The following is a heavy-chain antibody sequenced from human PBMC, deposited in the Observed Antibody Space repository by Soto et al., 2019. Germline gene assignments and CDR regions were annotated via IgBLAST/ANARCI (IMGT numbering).Heavy chain of an antibody. J-gene: IGHJ5*02. CDR2: ISYDGSNK. D-gene: IGHD2-15*01. CDR3: ARDHYSAVTPRDWFDP. V-gene: IGHV3-30*09. CDR1: GFTCSSYA. Sequence: QVQLVESGGGVVQPGRSLRLSCAASGFTCSSYAMHWVRQAPGTGLEWVAVISYDGSNKYYADSVKGRFAISRDNSKNTLYLQTHSLRAEDTAVYFCARDHYSAVTPRDWFDPWGQGTLVTVSS.